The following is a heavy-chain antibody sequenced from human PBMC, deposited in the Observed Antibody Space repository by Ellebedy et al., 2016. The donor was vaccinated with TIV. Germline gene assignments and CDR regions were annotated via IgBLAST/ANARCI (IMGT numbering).Heavy chain of an antibody. V-gene: IGHV3-30-3*01. Sequence: GESLKISCAASGFTFSSYAMHWVRQAPGKGLEWVAVISYDGSNKYYADSVKGRFTISRDNSKNTLYLQMNSLRAEDTAVYYCARDMADSSSYAFDYWGQGTLVTVSS. CDR2: ISYDGSNK. D-gene: IGHD6-13*01. CDR3: ARDMADSSSYAFDY. J-gene: IGHJ4*02. CDR1: GFTFSSYA.